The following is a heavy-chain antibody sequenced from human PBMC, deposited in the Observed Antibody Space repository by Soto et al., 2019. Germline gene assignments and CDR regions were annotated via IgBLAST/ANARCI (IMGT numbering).Heavy chain of an antibody. Sequence: PGGSLRLSCEVSGFTFSTYWMSWVRQAPGKGLEWLANINQDANKKYYVDSVKGRFTIFGDSAKNSLLLIMDSLRAEDTAVYYCVAYNTSRHAAFDIWGQGTLVTVSS. CDR1: GFTFSTYW. CDR2: INQDANKK. V-gene: IGHV3-7*01. D-gene: IGHD6-6*01. CDR3: VAYNTSRHAAFDI. J-gene: IGHJ3*02.